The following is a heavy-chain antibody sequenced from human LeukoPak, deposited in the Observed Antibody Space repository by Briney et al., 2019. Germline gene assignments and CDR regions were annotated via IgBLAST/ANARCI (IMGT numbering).Heavy chain of an antibody. J-gene: IGHJ3*02. CDR2: INSGGSAI. D-gene: IGHD4-17*01. Sequence: PGRSLRLSCAASGFSFSSHNMNWVSQDPGNGLEWVSYINSGGSAIYYADSVKGRFTISRDNAKNSLYLQMNSLRADDTAVYYCARENGDYADAFDIWGQGTMVTVSS. CDR3: ARENGDYADAFDI. V-gene: IGHV3-48*04. CDR1: GFSFSSHN.